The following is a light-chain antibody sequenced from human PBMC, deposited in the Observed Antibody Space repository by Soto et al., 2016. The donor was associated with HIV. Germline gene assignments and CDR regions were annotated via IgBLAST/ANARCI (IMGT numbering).Light chain of an antibody. J-gene: IGKJ2*01. Sequence: DIQMTQSPSTLSASVGDTVTITCRASQSISTWLAWYQQKPGKAPNLLIYKASNLESGVPSRFSGSGSGTEFTLTINSLQPDDFSTYYCQQYHTYPYTFGQGTKLEIK. CDR2: KAS. CDR1: QSISTW. V-gene: IGKV1-5*03. CDR3: QQYHTYPYT.